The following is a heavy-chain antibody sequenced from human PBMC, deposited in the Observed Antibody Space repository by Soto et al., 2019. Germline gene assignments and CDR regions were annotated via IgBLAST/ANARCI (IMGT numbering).Heavy chain of an antibody. CDR2: IIPILGIA. CDR3: ASSYYYGSGSYSNSY. CDR1: GYTFTDYD. Sequence: GASVKVSCKASGYTFTDYDISWVRQAPGQGLEWMGRIIPILGIANYAQKFQGRVTITADKSTSTAYMELSSLRSEDTAVYYCASSYYYGSGSYSNSYWGQGTLVTVSS. J-gene: IGHJ4*02. D-gene: IGHD3-10*01. V-gene: IGHV1-69*04.